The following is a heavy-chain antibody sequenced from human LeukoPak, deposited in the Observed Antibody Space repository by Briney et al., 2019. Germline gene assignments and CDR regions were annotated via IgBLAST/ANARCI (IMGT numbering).Heavy chain of an antibody. CDR2: IYHSGTI. Sequence: PSETLSLTCTVSGGSISGYYWNWIRQSPEKGLEWIGYIYHSGTINFNPSLKARVTMSIDTSKNQFSLKLSSVTAADTAVYYCAREGYYDSSGYHWEDYWGQGTLVTVSS. J-gene: IGHJ4*02. V-gene: IGHV4-59*01. CDR3: AREGYYDSSGYHWEDY. CDR1: GGSISGYY. D-gene: IGHD3-22*01.